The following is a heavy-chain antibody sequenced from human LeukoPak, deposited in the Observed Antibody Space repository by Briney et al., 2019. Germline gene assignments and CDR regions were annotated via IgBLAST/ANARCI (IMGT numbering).Heavy chain of an antibody. J-gene: IGHJ3*02. D-gene: IGHD1-26*01. CDR2: ISSSGIST. V-gene: IGHV3-64*01. CDR1: RFTFSSHV. CDR3: ARGGTDGFDI. Sequence: GGSLRLSCAASRFTFSSHVMHWVRQAPGKGLDPVSAISSSGISTYYANSVRGRFTISRGNSKNMLYLQMDSLRTEDMAVYYCARGGTDGFDIWGQGTMVTVSS.